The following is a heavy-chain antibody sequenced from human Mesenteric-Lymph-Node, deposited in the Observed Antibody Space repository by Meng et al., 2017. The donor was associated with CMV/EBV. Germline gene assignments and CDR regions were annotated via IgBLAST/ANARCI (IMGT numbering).Heavy chain of an antibody. CDR2: IYYTGST. D-gene: IGHD3-10*01. CDR1: GGSISSYY. CDR3: ARGDGSSGFDP. Sequence: GSLRLSCIVPGGSISSYYWSWIRQPPGKGLEWIGYIYYTGSTNYNPSLKSRVTISVDTSKNQLSLKLSSVTAADTAMYYCARGDGSSGFDPWGQGTLVTVSS. V-gene: IGHV4-59*01. J-gene: IGHJ5*02.